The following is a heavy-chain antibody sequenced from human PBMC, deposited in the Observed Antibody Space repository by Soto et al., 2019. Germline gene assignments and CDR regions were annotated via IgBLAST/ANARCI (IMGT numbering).Heavy chain of an antibody. CDR3: ARNMWATGDFDH. D-gene: IGHD1-26*01. V-gene: IGHV1-8*01. Sequence: QVQLVQSGAEVKKPGASVRVSCKASGYTFTSYDINWMRQAGGQGLEWLGWMNPSSGQTGYARKFQGRVTMTSDTSTSTAYVDLSGLTYADSAVYYCARNMWATGDFDHWGHGTLVTVSA. CDR1: GYTFTSYD. CDR2: MNPSSGQT. J-gene: IGHJ4*01.